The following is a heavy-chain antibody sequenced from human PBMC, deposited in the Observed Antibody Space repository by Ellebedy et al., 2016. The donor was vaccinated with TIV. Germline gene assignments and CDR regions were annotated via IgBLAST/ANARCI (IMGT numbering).Heavy chain of an antibody. D-gene: IGHD4-17*01. V-gene: IGHV3-64D*09. CDR1: GFTFSTYA. CDR3: AKDKNADLIHYFDS. Sequence: GESLKISCSGSGFTFSTYAMHWVRQAPGKGLEYVSAISGNGGSTYYADSVKGRFTISRDNSQNSLYLQMSSLRAEDTAVYYCAKDKNADLIHYFDSWGQGTLVTVSS. J-gene: IGHJ4*02. CDR2: ISGNGGST.